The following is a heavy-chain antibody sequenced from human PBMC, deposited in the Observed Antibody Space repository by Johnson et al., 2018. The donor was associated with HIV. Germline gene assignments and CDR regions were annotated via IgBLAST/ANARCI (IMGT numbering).Heavy chain of an antibody. V-gene: IGHV3-9*01. CDR1: GFTFDDYA. CDR3: ATELLRTEHDAFDI. D-gene: IGHD3-10*01. J-gene: IGHJ3*02. Sequence: EVQLVESGGGLVQPGRSLRLSCAASGFTFDDYAMHWVRQPPRQALEWVPGIRLNSGSIGYAASVMGRFTISSDNAKNSLYLKMNSLRTDEAAVDYCATELLRTEHDAFDIWGQGTMVTVSS. CDR2: IRLNSGSI.